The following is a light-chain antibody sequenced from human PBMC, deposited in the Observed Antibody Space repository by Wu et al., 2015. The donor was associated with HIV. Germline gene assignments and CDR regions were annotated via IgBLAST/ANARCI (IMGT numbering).Light chain of an antibody. J-gene: IGKJ2*01. CDR2: DAS. CDR3: QQRRYWPLYT. CDR1: QSVASF. V-gene: IGKV3-11*01. Sequence: EIVLTQSPGTLSLSPGERATLSCRASQSVASFLAWYQQKPGQAPRLLIYDASNRATGIPARFSGSGSGTDFTLTISSLEPEDFAVYYCQQRRYWPLYTFGQGTKLGDQT.